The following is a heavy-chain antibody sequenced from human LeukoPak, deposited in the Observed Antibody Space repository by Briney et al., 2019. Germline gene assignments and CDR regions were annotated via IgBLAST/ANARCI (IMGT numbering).Heavy chain of an antibody. Sequence: GGSLRLSCAASGFSFDDYAMHWVRQAPGKGLEWVSLISWDGGTTYYADFVKGRFTISRDNSKDSLYLQMNSLRGEDTAFYYCTTHPDYSRSIYNMDVWGKGTPVTVSS. J-gene: IGHJ6*03. CDR3: TTHPDYSRSIYNMDV. CDR2: ISWDGGTT. CDR1: GFSFDDYA. D-gene: IGHD6-13*01. V-gene: IGHV3-43D*04.